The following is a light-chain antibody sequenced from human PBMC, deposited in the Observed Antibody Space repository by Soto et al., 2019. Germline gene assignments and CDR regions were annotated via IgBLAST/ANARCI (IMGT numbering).Light chain of an antibody. V-gene: IGLV2-14*01. Sequence: QSALTQPASLSGSPGQSITISCTGTSSDIGAYDYVSWFQQHPGKAPKLMISEVNNRPSGVSDRFSGSKSGNSASLSISGLQPEDEASYFCGSYTSATTWVFGGGTKLTVL. CDR3: GSYTSATTWV. CDR1: SSDIGAYDY. J-gene: IGLJ3*02. CDR2: EVN.